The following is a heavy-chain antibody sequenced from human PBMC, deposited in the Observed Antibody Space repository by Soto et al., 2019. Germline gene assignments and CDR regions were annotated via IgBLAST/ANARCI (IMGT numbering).Heavy chain of an antibody. CDR2: INSDGSRT. CDR1: GFTFSSYW. V-gene: IGHV3-74*01. J-gene: IGHJ5*02. D-gene: IGHD6-13*01. Sequence: EVQLVESGGGLVQPGESLRLSCAASGFTFSSYWMHWVRQAPGKGLVWVSRINSDGSRTNYADSVKGRFTVSRDNAKNTQYLKMNSLRADDTAVYYCARVLTGSWNWFDPWGQGTLVTVSS. CDR3: ARVLTGSWNWFDP.